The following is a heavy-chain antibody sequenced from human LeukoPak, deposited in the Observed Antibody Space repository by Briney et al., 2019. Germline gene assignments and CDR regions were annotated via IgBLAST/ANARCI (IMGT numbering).Heavy chain of an antibody. Sequence: GGSLRLSCAASGFTFSSYGMHWVRQAPGKGLEWVAVISYDGSNKYYADSVKGRFTISRDNSKNSLYLQLNSLRVEDTAVYYCKSGGAAPGSFDNWGQGTLVTVSP. CDR1: GFTFSSYG. CDR3: KSGGAAPGSFDN. D-gene: IGHD6-13*01. J-gene: IGHJ4*02. V-gene: IGHV3-30*03. CDR2: ISYDGSNK.